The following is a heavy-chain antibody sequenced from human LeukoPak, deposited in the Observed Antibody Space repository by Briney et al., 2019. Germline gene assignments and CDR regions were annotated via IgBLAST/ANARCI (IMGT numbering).Heavy chain of an antibody. CDR1: GGSISSSNW. D-gene: IGHD6-13*01. J-gene: IGHJ5*02. CDR3: ARTEVRYSSPAIDP. Sequence: SETLSLTCAVSGGSISSSNWWSWVRQPPGKGLEWIGSIYYSGSTYYNPSLKSRVTISVDTSKNQFSLKLSSVTAADTAVYYCARTEVRYSSPAIDPWGQGTLVTVSS. CDR2: IYYSGST. V-gene: IGHV4-39*01.